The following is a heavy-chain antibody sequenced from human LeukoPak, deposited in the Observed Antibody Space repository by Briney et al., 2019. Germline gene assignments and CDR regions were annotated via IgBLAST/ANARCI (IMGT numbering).Heavy chain of an antibody. CDR2: INPNSGGT. CDR1: GYTFTGYY. V-gene: IGHV1-2*02. J-gene: IGHJ5*02. CDR3: AREGNPYHYGSGSYYNRNNWFDP. Sequence: ASVKVSCKASGYTFTGYYMHWVRQAPGQGLEWMGWINPNSGGTNYAQKFQGRVTMTRDTSISTAYMELSRLRSDDTAVYYCAREGNPYHYGSGSYYNRNNWFDPWGQGTLVTVSS. D-gene: IGHD3-10*01.